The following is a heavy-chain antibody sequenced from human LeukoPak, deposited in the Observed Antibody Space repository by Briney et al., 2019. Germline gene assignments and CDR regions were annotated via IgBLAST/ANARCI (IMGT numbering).Heavy chain of an antibody. D-gene: IGHD5-18*01. J-gene: IGHJ4*02. Sequence: GGSLRLSCAASGFTFSSYEMNWVRQDPGKGLEWVSYISSSGSTIYYADSVKGRFTISRDNAKNSLYLQMNSLRAEDTAVYYCATVDTAMVHFDYWGQGTLVTVSS. CDR1: GFTFSSYE. V-gene: IGHV3-48*03. CDR3: ATVDTAMVHFDY. CDR2: ISSSGSTI.